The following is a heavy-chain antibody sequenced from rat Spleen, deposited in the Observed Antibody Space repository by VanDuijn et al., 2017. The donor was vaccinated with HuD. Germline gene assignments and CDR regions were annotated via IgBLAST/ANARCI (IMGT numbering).Heavy chain of an antibody. V-gene: IGHV4-2*01. CDR2: INKDSSTI. CDR1: GFNFNDYW. Sequence: EVKLVESGGGLVQPGRSLKLSCAASGFNFNDYWMGWVRQAPGKGLEWIGEINKDSSTINYTTSLKAKFTISRDNAQDTLYLQMGSLRSEDTATYYCASGLYNWFTYWGQGTLVTVSS. J-gene: IGHJ3*01. CDR3: ASGLYNWFTY.